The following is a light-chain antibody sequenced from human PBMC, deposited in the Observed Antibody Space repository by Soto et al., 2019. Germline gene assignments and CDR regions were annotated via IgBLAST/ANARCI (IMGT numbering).Light chain of an antibody. Sequence: EIVLTQSPGTLSLSPGETATLSCRASQSVSSNYLAWYQQKPGQAPRFLIYGASTRATGIPARFSGSGSGTEFTLTISSLQSEDFAVYYCQQYDNWPLTFGGGTKVDI. CDR2: GAS. CDR1: QSVSSN. V-gene: IGKV3-15*01. CDR3: QQYDNWPLT. J-gene: IGKJ4*01.